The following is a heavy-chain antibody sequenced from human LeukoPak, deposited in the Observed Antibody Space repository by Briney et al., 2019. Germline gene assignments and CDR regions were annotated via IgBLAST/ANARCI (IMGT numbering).Heavy chain of an antibody. CDR3: AREPPGNYYYYMDV. V-gene: IGHV4-59*01. J-gene: IGHJ6*03. CDR2: IYYSGST. Sequence: PSETLSLTCTVSGGSISSYYWSWIRQPPGKGLEWIGYIYYSGSTNYNPSLKSRVTISVDTSKNQFSLKLSSVTAADTAAYYCAREPPGNYYYYMDVWGKGTTVTVSS. CDR1: GGSISSYY.